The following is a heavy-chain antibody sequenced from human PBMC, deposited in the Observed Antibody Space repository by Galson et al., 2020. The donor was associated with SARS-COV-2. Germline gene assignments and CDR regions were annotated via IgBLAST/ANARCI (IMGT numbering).Heavy chain of an antibody. J-gene: IGHJ6*02. Sequence: SETLSLTCTVSGGSISSYYWSWIRQPPGKGLEWIGYIYYSGSTNYNPSLKSRVTISVDTSKNQFSLKLSSVTAADTAVYYCARLRSTIAGVYYYYGMDVWGQGTTVTVSS. V-gene: IGHV4-59*01. CDR2: IYYSGST. CDR1: GGSISSYY. CDR3: ARLRSTIAGVYYYYGMDV. D-gene: IGHD3-9*01.